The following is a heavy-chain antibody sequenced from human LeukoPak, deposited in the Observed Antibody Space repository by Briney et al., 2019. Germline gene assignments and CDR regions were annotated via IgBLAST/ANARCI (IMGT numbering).Heavy chain of an antibody. CDR3: ARQGYSAYEILDY. V-gene: IGHV4-59*08. D-gene: IGHD5-12*01. CDR1: GGSFSGYY. J-gene: IGHJ4*02. Sequence: PSETLSLTCAVSGGSFSGYYWSWLRQPPGKGLEWVGYIYYSGSTNYSPSLKSRVTISVDTSKNQFSLKLSSVTAADTAVYYCARQGYSAYEILDYWGQGTLVTVSS. CDR2: IYYSGST.